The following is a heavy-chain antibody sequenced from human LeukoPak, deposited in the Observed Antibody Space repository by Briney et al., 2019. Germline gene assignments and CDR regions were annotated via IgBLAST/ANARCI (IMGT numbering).Heavy chain of an antibody. J-gene: IGHJ3*02. CDR3: SRQRRDGYNSAFDI. V-gene: IGHV5-51*01. CDR2: IYPGDSDT. Sequence: GESLKISCKGSGYSFTSYWIGWVRQMPGKGLEWMGIIYPGDSDTRYSPSFQGQVTISADKSISTAYLQWSSLKASDTAMYYCSRQRRDGYNSAFDIWLQGTRVNVPS. D-gene: IGHD5-24*01. CDR1: GYSFTSYW.